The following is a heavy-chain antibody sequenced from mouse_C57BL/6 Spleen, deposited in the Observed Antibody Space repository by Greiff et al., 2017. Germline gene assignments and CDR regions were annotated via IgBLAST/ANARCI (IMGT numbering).Heavy chain of an antibody. J-gene: IGHJ4*01. Sequence: EVQGVESGGGLVKPGGSLKLSCAASGFTFSSYAMSWVRQTPEKRLEWVATISDGGSYTYYPDNVKGRFTISRDNAKNNLYLQMSHLKSEDTAMYYCARDGYYGSSSYAMDYWGQGTSVTVSS. CDR2: ISDGGSYT. CDR1: GFTFSSYA. CDR3: ARDGYYGSSSYAMDY. D-gene: IGHD1-1*01. V-gene: IGHV5-4*01.